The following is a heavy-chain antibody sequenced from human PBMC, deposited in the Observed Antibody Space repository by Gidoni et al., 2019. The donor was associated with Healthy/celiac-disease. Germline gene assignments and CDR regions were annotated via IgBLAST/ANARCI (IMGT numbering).Heavy chain of an antibody. J-gene: IGHJ6*02. D-gene: IGHD3-16*02. Sequence: QVQLVESGGGLVKPGGSLRLSCAASGFTFSDYYMSWIRQAPGKGLEWVSYISSSGSTIYYADSVKGRFTISRDNAKNSLYLQMNSLRAEDTAVYYCARANYDYVWGSYRYTYGMDVWGQGTTVTVSS. V-gene: IGHV3-11*01. CDR2: ISSSGSTI. CDR3: ARANYDYVWGSYRYTYGMDV. CDR1: GFTFSDYY.